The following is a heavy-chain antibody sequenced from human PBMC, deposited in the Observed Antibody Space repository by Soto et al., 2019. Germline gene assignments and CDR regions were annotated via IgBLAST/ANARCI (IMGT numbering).Heavy chain of an antibody. CDR1: GASINSGDYY. CDR2: IYYSGST. Sequence: SETLSLTCTVSGASINSGDYYWSCIRQPPGKGLEWIGHIYYSGSTYYNPSLKSRAGISVDSSKSQVSLKLTSVTAADTAVYFCARILMNYHRLDYWGQGALVTVSS. J-gene: IGHJ4*02. V-gene: IGHV4-30-4*01. D-gene: IGHD2-8*01. CDR3: ARILMNYHRLDY.